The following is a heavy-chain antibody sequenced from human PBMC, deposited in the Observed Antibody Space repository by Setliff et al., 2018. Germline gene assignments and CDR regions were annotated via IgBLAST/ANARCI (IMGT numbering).Heavy chain of an antibody. J-gene: IGHJ4*02. V-gene: IGHV1-46*02. D-gene: IGHD6-13*01. CDR3: ARAGDAAAGRKGVFEY. Sequence: ASVKVSCKTPGKTDDSYHIHWVRQAPGQGLEWMGVIKPGIDTTTYAERFQDRITLTRNTSTSTIYMEMSSLTSEDTAMYYCARAGDAAAGRKGVFEYWGQGTAVTVSS. CDR2: IKPGIDTT. CDR1: GKTDDSYH.